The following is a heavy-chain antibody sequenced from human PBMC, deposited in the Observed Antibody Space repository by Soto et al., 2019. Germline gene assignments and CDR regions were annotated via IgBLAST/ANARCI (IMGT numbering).Heavy chain of an antibody. D-gene: IGHD3-22*01. CDR1: GYTFTGYY. CDR3: ARTSGRYYDSSGYLGY. V-gene: IGHV1-2*02. Sequence: ASVKVSCKASGYTFTGYYMHWVRQAPGQGLEWMGWINPNSGGTNYAQKFQGRVTMTRDTSISTAYMELSRLRSDDTAVYYCARTSGRYYDSSGYLGYWGQGTLVTVSS. J-gene: IGHJ4*02. CDR2: INPNSGGT.